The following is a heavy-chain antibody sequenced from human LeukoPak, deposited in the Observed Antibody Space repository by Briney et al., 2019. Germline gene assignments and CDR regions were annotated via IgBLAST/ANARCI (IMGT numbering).Heavy chain of an antibody. CDR2: ISGSGGST. CDR1: GFTFSSYA. V-gene: IGHV3-23*01. Sequence: QTGGSLRLSCAASGFTFSSYAMSWVRRAPGKGLEWVSAISGSGGSTYYADSVKGRFTISRDNSKNTLYLQMNSLRAEDTAVYYCAKLGYCSGGSCYGPGMDVWGQGTTVTVSS. CDR3: AKLGYCSGGSCYGPGMDV. D-gene: IGHD2-15*01. J-gene: IGHJ6*02.